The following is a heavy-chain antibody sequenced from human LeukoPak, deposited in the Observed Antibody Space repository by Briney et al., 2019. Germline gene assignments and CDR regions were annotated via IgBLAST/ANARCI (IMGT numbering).Heavy chain of an antibody. J-gene: IGHJ4*02. D-gene: IGHD5-12*01. Sequence: EASVTVSCKVSGYTLTELSMHWVRQAPGKGLEWMGGFDPEDGGTIYAQKFQGGVTMTEDTSTDTAYMELSSLRSEDTAVYYCATEGVKWLSFDYWGQGTLVTVSS. CDR2: FDPEDGGT. V-gene: IGHV1-24*01. CDR1: GYTLTELS. CDR3: ATEGVKWLSFDY.